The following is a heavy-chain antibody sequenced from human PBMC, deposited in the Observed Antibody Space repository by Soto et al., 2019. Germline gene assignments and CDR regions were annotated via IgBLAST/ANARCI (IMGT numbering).Heavy chain of an antibody. CDR3: ARQRARGDNSFNV. V-gene: IGHV4-39*01. Sequence: QVQLQESGPGLVKPSETLSLTCTVSGDSISSSDYYWGWIRRPPGKRLEWIGNVHHVGDTYYNPPLQSRVTISVETSEDPFSLKLNTVTAADTAVYYCARQRARGDNSFNVWGQGTLVTVSS. D-gene: IGHD5-12*01. CDR2: VHHVGDT. CDR1: GDSISSSDYY. J-gene: IGHJ3*01.